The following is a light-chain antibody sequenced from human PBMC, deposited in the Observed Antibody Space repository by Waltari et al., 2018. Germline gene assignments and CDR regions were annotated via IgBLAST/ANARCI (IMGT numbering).Light chain of an antibody. J-gene: IGKJ4*01. Sequence: EIVMTQPPPTLSLFPGERATLSCKARQNVYTNLAWYQQKPGQAPRLLISGASARATGVPSRFRGSGSGTEFTLTISSLQSDDFAVYYCQQYNTWPPLTFGGGTRVDIK. CDR1: QNVYTN. CDR2: GAS. V-gene: IGKV3-15*01. CDR3: QQYNTWPPLT.